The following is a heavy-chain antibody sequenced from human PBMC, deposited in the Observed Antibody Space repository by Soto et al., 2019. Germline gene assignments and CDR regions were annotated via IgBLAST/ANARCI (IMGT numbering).Heavy chain of an antibody. J-gene: IGHJ4*02. Sequence: VHLVESGGGVVQPGGSLRLSCAASGFTFSSFGFHWVRQAPGKGLEWVATMNEDGSEIYYVGSVKGRFAISRDNDENSLHLQMNYVSAEDTGVYFCARDVGFDYANWGQGTLVTVSS. CDR2: MNEDGSEI. CDR1: GFTFSSFG. V-gene: IGHV3-7*01. D-gene: IGHD2-2*01. CDR3: ARDVGFDYAN.